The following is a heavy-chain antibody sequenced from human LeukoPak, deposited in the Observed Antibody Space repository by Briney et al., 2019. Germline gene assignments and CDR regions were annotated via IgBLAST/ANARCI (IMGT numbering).Heavy chain of an antibody. V-gene: IGHV4-4*07. CDR2: IYTSGST. D-gene: IGHD6-19*01. J-gene: IGHJ3*02. Sequence: SETLSLTCTVSGGSISSYYWSWIRQPAGKGLEWIGRIYTSGSTNYNPSLKSRVTMSVDTSKNQFSLKLSSVTAADTAVYNCARDREWLDAFDIWGQGTMVTVSS. CDR3: ARDREWLDAFDI. CDR1: GGSISSYY.